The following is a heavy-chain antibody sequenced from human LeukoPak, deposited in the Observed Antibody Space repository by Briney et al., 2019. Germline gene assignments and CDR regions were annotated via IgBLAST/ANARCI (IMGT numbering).Heavy chain of an antibody. CDR2: IYTSGST. D-gene: IGHD2-2*01. CDR3: AREVVPAAGRYYYYYGMDA. Sequence: PSETLSLTCTVSGGSISSYYWSWIRQPAGKGLEWIGRIYTSGSTNYNPSLKSRVTISVDTSKNQFSLKLSSVTAADTAVYYCAREVVPAAGRYYYYYGMDAWGKGTTVTVSS. J-gene: IGHJ6*04. CDR1: GGSISSYY. V-gene: IGHV4-4*07.